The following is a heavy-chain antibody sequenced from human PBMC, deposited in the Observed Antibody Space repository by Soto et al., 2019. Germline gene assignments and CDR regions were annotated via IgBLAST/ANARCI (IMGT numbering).Heavy chain of an antibody. Sequence: QVRLQESGPGLVKPSETLSLTCTVSRVSITNYYWSWIRQPPGKGLEWIGYMYYSGITNYSPSLKRRVTISVDTSKNQFSLKLSSVTAADTAVYYCARHVDPYYYGMDVWGQGTTVTVSS. J-gene: IGHJ6*02. CDR2: MYYSGIT. CDR1: RVSITNYY. CDR3: ARHVDPYYYGMDV. V-gene: IGHV4-59*08.